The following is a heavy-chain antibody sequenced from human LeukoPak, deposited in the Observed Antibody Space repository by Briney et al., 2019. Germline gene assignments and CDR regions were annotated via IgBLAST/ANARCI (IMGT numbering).Heavy chain of an antibody. D-gene: IGHD5-24*01. J-gene: IGHJ4*02. V-gene: IGHV3-74*01. CDR3: ARGYINYVDY. CDR2: INFDGSST. Sequence: GGSLRLSCAASAFSINKFWMHWVRQGPGKGLVWVSRINFDGSSTTYADSVKGRFTISRDNAKNTLYLQVNSLRAEDTAVYFCARGYINYVDYWGQGTLVTVSS. CDR1: AFSINKFW.